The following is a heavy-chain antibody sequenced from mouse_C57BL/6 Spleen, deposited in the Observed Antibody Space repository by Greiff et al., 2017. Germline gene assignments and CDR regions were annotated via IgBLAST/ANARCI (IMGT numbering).Heavy chain of an antibody. V-gene: IGHV1-62-2*01. CDR2: FYPGGGSI. J-gene: IGHJ3*01. Sequence: QVQLQQSGAELVKPGASVKLSCKASGYTFTEYTIHWVKQRPGQGLEWIGWFYPGGGSIKYNEKVKDKATLTADKSSSTVYMELSRLTSEDSAVYFCAKHEEGYYYYDGWFAYWGQGTLVTVSA. CDR1: GYTFTEYT. CDR3: AKHEEGYYYYDGWFAY. D-gene: IGHD2-4*01.